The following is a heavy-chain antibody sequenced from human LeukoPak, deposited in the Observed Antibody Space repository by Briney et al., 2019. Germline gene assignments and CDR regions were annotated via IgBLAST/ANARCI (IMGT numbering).Heavy chain of an antibody. Sequence: GGSLRLSCAASGFTFSSYAMSWVRQAPGKGLEWVSAISGSGGSTYYADSVKGRFTISRDNSKNTLYLQMNSLRAEDKAVYYCAKETDQYYYYGMDVWGQGTTVTVSS. V-gene: IGHV3-23*01. J-gene: IGHJ6*02. CDR3: AKETDQYYYYGMDV. CDR2: ISGSGGST. CDR1: GFTFSSYA.